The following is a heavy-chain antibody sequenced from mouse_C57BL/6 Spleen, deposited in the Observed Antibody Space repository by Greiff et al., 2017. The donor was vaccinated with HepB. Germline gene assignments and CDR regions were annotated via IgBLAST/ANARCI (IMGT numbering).Heavy chain of an antibody. J-gene: IGHJ1*03. Sequence: VQLQQSGPVLVKPGASVKMSCKASGYTFTDYYMNWVKQSHGKSLEWIGVINPYNGGTSYNQKFKGKATLTVDKSSSTAYMELNSLTSEDSAVYYCARSPAYYSNYGRYFDVWGTGTTVTVSS. CDR3: ARSPAYYSNYGRYFDV. V-gene: IGHV1-19*01. D-gene: IGHD2-5*01. CDR2: INPYNGGT. CDR1: GYTFTDYY.